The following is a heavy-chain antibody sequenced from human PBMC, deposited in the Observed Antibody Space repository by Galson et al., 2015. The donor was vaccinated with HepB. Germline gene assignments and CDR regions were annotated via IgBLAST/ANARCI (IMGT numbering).Heavy chain of an antibody. CDR2: INSEGTSK. J-gene: IGHJ6*03. V-gene: IGHV3-74*03. Sequence: SLRLSCAASGFTFNIYWMQWVRQAPGKGPVWVSRINSEGTSKTYADSMKGRFTISRDNAKNTVYLQVNSLRVEDTAVYYCARIIRGYYFYMDVWGKGTTVTVSS. CDR3: ARIIRGYYFYMDV. CDR1: GFTFNIYW.